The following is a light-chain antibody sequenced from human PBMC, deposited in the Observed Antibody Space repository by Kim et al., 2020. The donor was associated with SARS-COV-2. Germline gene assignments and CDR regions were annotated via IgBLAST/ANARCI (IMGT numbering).Light chain of an antibody. Sequence: GPRVTIYCAGSSSNSENNYVYWYRHRPGTAPNLLIYRNNQRPSGVPDRFSGSKSGTSASLAIGGLRSEDEADYYCAAWDDSLSGPVFGGGTQLTVL. CDR3: AAWDDSLSGPV. J-gene: IGLJ2*01. CDR1: SSNSENNY. CDR2: RNN. V-gene: IGLV1-47*01.